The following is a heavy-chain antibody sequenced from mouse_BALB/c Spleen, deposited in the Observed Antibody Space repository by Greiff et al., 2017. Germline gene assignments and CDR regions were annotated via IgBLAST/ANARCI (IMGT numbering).Heavy chain of an antibody. CDR3: ARRDYGNQYYFDY. D-gene: IGHD2-1*01. CDR2: IYPGDGDT. V-gene: IGHV1-87*01. Sequence: VQLQQSGAELARPGASVKLSCKASGYTFTSYWMQWVKQRPGQGLEWIGAIYPGDGDTRYTQKFKGKATLTADKSSSTAYMQLSSLASEDSAVYYCARRDYGNQYYFDYWGQGTTLTVSS. CDR1: GYTFTSYW. J-gene: IGHJ2*01.